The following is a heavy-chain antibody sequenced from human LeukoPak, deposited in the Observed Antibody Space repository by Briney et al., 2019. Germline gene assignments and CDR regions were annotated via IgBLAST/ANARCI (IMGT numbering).Heavy chain of an antibody. Sequence: SETLSLTCAVYGGSFSGYYWSWIRQPPGKGLEWIGEINHSGSINYNPSLKSRVTISVDTSKNQFSLKLSSVTAADTAVYYCARTGDGGWFDPWGQGTLVTVSS. D-gene: IGHD3-16*01. CDR2: INHSGSI. V-gene: IGHV4-34*01. CDR1: GGSFSGYY. J-gene: IGHJ5*02. CDR3: ARTGDGGWFDP.